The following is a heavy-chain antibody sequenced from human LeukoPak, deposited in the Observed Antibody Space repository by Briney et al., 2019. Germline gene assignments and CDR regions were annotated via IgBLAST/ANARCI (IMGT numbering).Heavy chain of an antibody. J-gene: IGHJ4*02. D-gene: IGHD1-26*01. Sequence: SETLSLTCTVSGGSISSYYWSWIRQPPGKGLEWIGYIYYSGSTNYNPSLKSRVTISVDTSKNQFSLKLSSVTAADTAVYYCARGRWSGSYYVRYYFDYWGQGTLVTVSS. CDR2: IYYSGST. V-gene: IGHV4-59*01. CDR3: ARGRWSGSYYVRYYFDY. CDR1: GGSISSYY.